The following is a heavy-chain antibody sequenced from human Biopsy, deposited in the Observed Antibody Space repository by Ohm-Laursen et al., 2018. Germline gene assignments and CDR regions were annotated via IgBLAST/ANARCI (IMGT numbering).Heavy chain of an antibody. V-gene: IGHV1-2*02. J-gene: IGHJ5*02. CDR3: AKPSGGVSTIGFDP. CDR2: INPATGET. CDR1: GYTFNAYY. D-gene: IGHD3-16*01. Sequence: SVKVSCNASGYTFNAYYIHWMRQAPGQGLEWMGWINPATGETRYAQRFQGRVTMTRDTSVTTAYMQLSSLTSDDTALYYCAKPSGGVSTIGFDPWGRGTTVTVSS.